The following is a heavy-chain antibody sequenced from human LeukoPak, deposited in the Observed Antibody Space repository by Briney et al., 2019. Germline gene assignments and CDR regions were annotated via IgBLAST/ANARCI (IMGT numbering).Heavy chain of an antibody. Sequence: PSETLSLTCTVSGGSISSYYWSWIRQPPGKGLEWIGYIYYSGSTNYNPSLKSRVTISVDTSKNQFSLKLSSVTAADTAVYYCARDYYDRSAMVWGQGTMVTVSS. V-gene: IGHV4-59*01. D-gene: IGHD3-22*01. J-gene: IGHJ3*01. CDR1: GGSISSYY. CDR3: ARDYYDRSAMV. CDR2: IYYSGST.